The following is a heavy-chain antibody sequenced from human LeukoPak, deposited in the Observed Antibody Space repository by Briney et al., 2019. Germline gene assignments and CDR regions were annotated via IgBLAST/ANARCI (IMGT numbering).Heavy chain of an antibody. CDR2: INGNGGTT. D-gene: IGHD3-16*02. J-gene: IGHJ4*02. CDR3: AKIIRYYIDY. CDR1: GFTFSSYA. Sequence: GGSLRLSCAASGFTFSSYAMSWVRQAPGKGLEWVSAINGNGGTTYYADSVKGRFTISRDNSKNTLCLQMNSLRAEDTAVYYCAKIIRYYIDYWGQGTLVTVSS. V-gene: IGHV3-23*01.